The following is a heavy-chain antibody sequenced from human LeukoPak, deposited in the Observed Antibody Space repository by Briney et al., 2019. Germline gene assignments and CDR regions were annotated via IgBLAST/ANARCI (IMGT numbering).Heavy chain of an antibody. CDR2: FDPEDGET. Sequence: ASVKVSCKVSGYTLTELSMHWVRQAPGKGLEWMGGFDPEDGETIYAQKFQGRVTMTEDTSTDTAYMELSSLRSEDTAVYYCATGRSYYDTPDYWGQGTLVTVSS. V-gene: IGHV1-24*01. J-gene: IGHJ4*02. CDR1: GYTLTELS. D-gene: IGHD3-22*01. CDR3: ATGRSYYDTPDY.